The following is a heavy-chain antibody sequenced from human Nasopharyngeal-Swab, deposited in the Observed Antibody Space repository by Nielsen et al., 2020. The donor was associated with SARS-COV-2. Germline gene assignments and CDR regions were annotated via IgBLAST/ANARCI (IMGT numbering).Heavy chain of an antibody. J-gene: IGHJ5*02. D-gene: IGHD3-22*01. Sequence: GGSLRLSCAVSGFTFSDAWMTWVRQAPGKGMEWVGRIKSKTDGGTTNYAAPVKGRFTISRDDSKNTSFLQMNSLKSEDTAVYYCTTGRGYDTWGQGTLVTVSS. CDR2: IKSKTDGGTT. CDR1: GFTFSDAW. CDR3: TTGRGYDT. V-gene: IGHV3-15*01.